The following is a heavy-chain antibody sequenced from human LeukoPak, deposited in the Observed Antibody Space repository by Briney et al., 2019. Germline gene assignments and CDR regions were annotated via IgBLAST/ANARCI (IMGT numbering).Heavy chain of an antibody. V-gene: IGHV3-7*01. CDR2: IKEDGSEE. J-gene: IGHJ4*02. Sequence: PGGSLRLSCAASGFTFSSYWMSWVRQAPGKGLEWVAHIKEDGSEEYYVDSVKGRFTISRDNAKNSLFLQMNSLRAEDTAVYYCGRDVYYGRRDYWGQGTLVTVSS. CDR1: GFTFSSYW. CDR3: GRDVYYGRRDY. D-gene: IGHD3-10*01.